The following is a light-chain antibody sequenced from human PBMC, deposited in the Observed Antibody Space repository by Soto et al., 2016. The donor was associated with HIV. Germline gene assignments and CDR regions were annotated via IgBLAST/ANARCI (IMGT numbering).Light chain of an antibody. CDR2: KAS. CDR1: QSISTW. V-gene: IGKV1-5*03. CDR3: QQFGNSPYT. Sequence: DIQMTQSPSTLSASVGDRVTITCRASQSISTWLAWYQQKPGKAPKLLIYKASSLESGVPSRFSGSGSGTEFTLTISSLQPDDFATYYCQQFGNSPYTFGQGTKLEIK. J-gene: IGKJ2*01.